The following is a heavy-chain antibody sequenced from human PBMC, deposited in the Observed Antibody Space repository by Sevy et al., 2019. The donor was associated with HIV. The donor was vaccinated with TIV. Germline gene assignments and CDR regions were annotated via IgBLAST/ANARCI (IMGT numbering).Heavy chain of an antibody. D-gene: IGHD2-21*02. V-gene: IGHV1-69*10. Sequence: ASVKVSCMASGGSLSNYGMNWVRQAPGQGLEWMGGIIPRVAISNYAQKFQGRATITADESTSTMYLEVRSLRSEDTAVYFCASVRRVGGDCYFFDSWGQGTLVTVSS. CDR1: GGSLSNYG. CDR3: ASVRRVGGDCYFFDS. CDR2: IIPRVAIS. J-gene: IGHJ4*02.